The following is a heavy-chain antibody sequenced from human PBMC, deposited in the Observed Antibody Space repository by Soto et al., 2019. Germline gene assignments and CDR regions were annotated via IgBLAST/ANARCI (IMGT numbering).Heavy chain of an antibody. CDR1: GYTFTNYG. Sequence: QVQLVQSGAEVKKPGASVTVSCKASGYTFTNYGFSWVRQAPGQGLEWMGWISGYNGNTKYAEKFQNRVTMTTDTSKNTAHMELRSLRSDYTAVYSCAREGQAPYYYYGMDVWGQGTAVTVSS. V-gene: IGHV1-18*01. J-gene: IGHJ6*02. CDR3: AREGQAPYYYYGMDV. CDR2: ISGYNGNT.